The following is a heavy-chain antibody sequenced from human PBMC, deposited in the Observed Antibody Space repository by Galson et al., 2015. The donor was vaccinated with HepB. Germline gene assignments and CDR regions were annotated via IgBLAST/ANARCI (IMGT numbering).Heavy chain of an antibody. CDR3: ARDRGYGGNSYWYFDL. J-gene: IGHJ2*01. CDR1: GFTFSSYW. D-gene: IGHD4-23*01. CDR2: INRDGSST. V-gene: IGHV3-74*01. Sequence: SLRLSCAASGFTFSSYWIHWVRQAPGKGLVWVSRINRDGSSTSYADSVKGRFTISRDNAENSLYLQMNSLRAEDTAVYYCARDRGYGGNSYWYFDLWGRGTLVTVSS.